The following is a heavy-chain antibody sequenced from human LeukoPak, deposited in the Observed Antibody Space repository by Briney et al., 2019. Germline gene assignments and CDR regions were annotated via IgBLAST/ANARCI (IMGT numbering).Heavy chain of an antibody. Sequence: PGGSLRLSCAASGFTVSSNYMNWVRQAPGKGLEWVSVIYSGGSTFYADSVEGRFTISRGNSNNTLYLQMNSLRAEDTVMYYCAREYYDNSGGEDAFDIWGPGTMVTVSS. CDR3: AREYYDNSGGEDAFDI. J-gene: IGHJ3*02. D-gene: IGHD3-22*01. V-gene: IGHV3-53*01. CDR1: GFTVSSNY. CDR2: IYSGGST.